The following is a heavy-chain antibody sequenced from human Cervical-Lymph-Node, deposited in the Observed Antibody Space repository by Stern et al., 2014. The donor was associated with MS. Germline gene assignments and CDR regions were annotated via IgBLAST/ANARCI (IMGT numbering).Heavy chain of an antibody. D-gene: IGHD3-16*01. CDR2: IIPLFGTA. J-gene: IGHJ4*02. Sequence: VQLVQSGAEVKKPGSSVKVSCKASGGTFNNDAINWVRQAPGQGLEWMGGIIPLFGTAHYAQKFQDRVSITADKSTKTAFLEVSRLTSEDTAVYYCARDSPIFPKPLKGEIDYWGQGTLVTVSS. CDR3: ARDSPIFPKPLKGEIDY. CDR1: GGTFNNDA. V-gene: IGHV1-69*06.